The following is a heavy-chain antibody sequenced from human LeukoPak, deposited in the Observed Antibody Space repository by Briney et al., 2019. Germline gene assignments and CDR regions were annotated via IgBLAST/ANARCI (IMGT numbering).Heavy chain of an antibody. CDR1: GGSITNSNW. CDR2: IYLIGST. Sequence: SETLSLTCAVSGGSITNSNWWSWVRQSPGKGLAWIGEIYLIGSTNYNPSLKSRVTISVDKSKNQFSLKLTSVTAADTAVYYCARTWNDGRFDYWGQGTLVSVSS. V-gene: IGHV4-4*02. J-gene: IGHJ4*02. CDR3: ARTWNDGRFDY. D-gene: IGHD1-1*01.